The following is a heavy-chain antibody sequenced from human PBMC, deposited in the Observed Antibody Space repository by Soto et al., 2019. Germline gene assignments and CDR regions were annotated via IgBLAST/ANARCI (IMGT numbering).Heavy chain of an antibody. CDR3: ARDREVLWPSQFYAMDV. CDR2: ITYDGNNK. Sequence: GGSLRLSCVASGFTFSNYGMHWVRQAPGKGLEWVEVITYDGNNKFFAVPVKGRFTVSRDNFKNTLDLQMNSLRPEDTSVFYCARDREVLWPSQFYAMDVWGQGTTVTVSS. D-gene: IGHD1-26*01. J-gene: IGHJ6*02. CDR1: GFTFSNYG. V-gene: IGHV3-30-3*01.